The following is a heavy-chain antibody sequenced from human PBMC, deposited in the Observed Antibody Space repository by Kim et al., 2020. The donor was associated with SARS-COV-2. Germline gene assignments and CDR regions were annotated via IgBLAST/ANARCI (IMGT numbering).Heavy chain of an antibody. Sequence: NYTPSLKRRGTISVDTSKSQFSLKLSSVTAADTAVYYCARSPQRDWFDPWGQGTLVTVSS. CDR3: ARSPQRDWFDP. J-gene: IGHJ5*02. V-gene: IGHV4-59*01.